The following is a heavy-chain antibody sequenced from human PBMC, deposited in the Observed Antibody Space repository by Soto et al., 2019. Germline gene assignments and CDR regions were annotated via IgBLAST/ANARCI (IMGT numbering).Heavy chain of an antibody. CDR1: GFTFSSYG. V-gene: IGHV3-30*18. J-gene: IGHJ6*02. CDR2: ISYDGSNK. Sequence: GGSLRLSCAASGFTFSSYGMHWVRQAPGKGLEWVAVISYDGSNKYYADSVKGRFTISRDNSKNTLYLQMNSLRAEDTAVYYCAKAENRAHYYYGMDVWGQGTTVTV. CDR3: AKAENRAHYYYGMDV.